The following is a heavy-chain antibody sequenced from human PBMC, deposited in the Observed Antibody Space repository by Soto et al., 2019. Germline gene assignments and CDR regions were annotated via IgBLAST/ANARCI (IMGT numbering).Heavy chain of an antibody. CDR2: ITNTGITT. V-gene: IGHV3-23*01. CDR3: ARPTYCSSTHCSPFDY. CDR1: GFGFSTHA. D-gene: IGHD2-2*01. Sequence: SLRLSCAASGFGFSTHALSWVRQAPGKGLEWLSSITNTGITTHYADSVKGRFTISRENSRNTLHLQMNNLRVDDTAMYYCARPTYCSSTHCSPFDYWGQGTLVTVSS. J-gene: IGHJ4*02.